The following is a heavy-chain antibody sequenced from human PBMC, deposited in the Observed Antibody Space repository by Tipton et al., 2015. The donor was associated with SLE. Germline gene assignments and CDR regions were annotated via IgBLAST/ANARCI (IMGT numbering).Heavy chain of an antibody. J-gene: IGHJ3*02. D-gene: IGHD3-16*01. Sequence: GSLRLSCTVSGGSISSSSYYWGWIRQPPGKGLEWIGYIYYSGSISYNPSLKSRVTISVDTSKNQFSLKLSSVTAADTAVYYCAREWGDAFDIWGQGTMVTVSS. CDR2: IYYSGSI. CDR3: AREWGDAFDI. V-gene: IGHV4-61*01. CDR1: GGSISSSSYY.